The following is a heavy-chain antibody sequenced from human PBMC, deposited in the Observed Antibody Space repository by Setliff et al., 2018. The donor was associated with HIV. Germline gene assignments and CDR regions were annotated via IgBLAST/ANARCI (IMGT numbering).Heavy chain of an antibody. V-gene: IGHV4-34*10. CDR1: GASLSGYY. D-gene: IGHD2-15*01. Sequence: SETLSLTCAVYGASLSGYYWAWIRQSPERGLEFIGEINHSGITNYNPSLKSRVTLSRDASKNQFFLKLTSVTAADTAIYYCARSPVGGRLPYFFDFCGQGTLVTVSS. CDR3: ARSPVGGRLPYFFDF. J-gene: IGHJ4*02. CDR2: INHSGIT.